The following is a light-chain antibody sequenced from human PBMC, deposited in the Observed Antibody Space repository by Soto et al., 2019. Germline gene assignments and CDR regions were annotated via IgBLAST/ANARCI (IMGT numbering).Light chain of an antibody. J-gene: IGKJ2*01. CDR2: AAS. Sequence: DIQMTQSPSSLSASVGDRVTITCRASQGISNYLAWYHQKPGKVPKLLIYAASTLQSGIPSRFRGSGSGTDFTLTISSLQPEDVATYYCHKYNSAPYTFGQGTKLESK. CDR3: HKYNSAPYT. V-gene: IGKV1-27*01. CDR1: QGISNY.